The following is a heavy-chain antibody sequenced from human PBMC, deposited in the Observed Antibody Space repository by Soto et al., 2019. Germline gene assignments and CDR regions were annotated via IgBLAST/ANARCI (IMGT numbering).Heavy chain of an antibody. V-gene: IGHV3-23*01. J-gene: IGHJ2*01. D-gene: IGHD2-21*01. CDR2: ISDSGGRT. CDR3: AKEMGNYGGDTNWYFDL. Sequence: EVLLLESGGGFIQPGGSLRLSCAASGFTFSNYAMSWVRQAPGEGLEWVSTISDSGGRTPYADSARGRFAVSRDNSKNTLYLQMNNLRAEDTAVYYCAKEMGNYGGDTNWYFDLWGRGTLVTVSS. CDR1: GFTFSNYA.